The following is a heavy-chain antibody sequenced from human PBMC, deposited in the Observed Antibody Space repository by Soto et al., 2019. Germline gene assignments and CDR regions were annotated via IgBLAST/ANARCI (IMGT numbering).Heavy chain of an antibody. CDR1: GFSLSTSGMC. Sequence: SGPTLVNPTQTLTLTCTFSGFSLSTSGMCVSWIRQPPGKALEWLARIDWDDDKYYSTSLKTRLTISKDTSKNQVVLTMTNMGPVDTATYYCARIQSGPYYFDYWGQGTLVTVSS. CDR3: ARIQSGPYYFDY. J-gene: IGHJ4*02. CDR2: IDWDDDK. V-gene: IGHV2-70*11. D-gene: IGHD5-12*01.